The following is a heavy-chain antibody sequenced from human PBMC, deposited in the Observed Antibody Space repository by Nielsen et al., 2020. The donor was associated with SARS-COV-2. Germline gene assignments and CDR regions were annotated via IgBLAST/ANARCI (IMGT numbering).Heavy chain of an antibody. CDR2: INAGNGNT. Sequence: WVRQAPGQRLEWMGWINAGNGNTKYSQKFQGRVTITRDTSASTAYMELSRLRSDDTAAYYCARVLAYCGGDCYSDYYYYYAMDVWGQGTTVTVSS. D-gene: IGHD2-21*02. V-gene: IGHV1-3*01. CDR3: ARVLAYCGGDCYSDYYYYYAMDV. J-gene: IGHJ6*02.